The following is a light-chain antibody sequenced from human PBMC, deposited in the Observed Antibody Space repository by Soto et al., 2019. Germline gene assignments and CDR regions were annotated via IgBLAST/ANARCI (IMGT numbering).Light chain of an antibody. J-gene: IGKJ2*01. Sequence: DIQMTQSPSSLSASIGDRVTITCRASQSISSYLNWFQQKPGEAPKLLIQAASSLQSGVPSRFSGSGSGTDFSLPTNSLLPEHLAVYYCQQSYSAPVTFGQVNKL. CDR1: QSISSY. CDR3: QQSYSAPVT. V-gene: IGKV1-39*01. CDR2: AAS.